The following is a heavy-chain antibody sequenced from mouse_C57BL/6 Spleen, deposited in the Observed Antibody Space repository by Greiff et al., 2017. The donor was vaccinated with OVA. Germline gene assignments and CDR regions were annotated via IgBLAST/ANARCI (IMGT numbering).Heavy chain of an antibody. CDR1: GYSITSGYY. CDR3: ARDGVITTVVADWYFDV. D-gene: IGHD1-1*01. Sequence: EVHLVESGPGLVKPSQSLSLTCSVTGYSITSGYYWNWIRQFPGNKLEWMGYISYDGSNNYNPSLKNRISITRDTSKNQFFLKLNSVTTEDTATYYCARDGVITTVVADWYFDVWGTGTTVTVSS. V-gene: IGHV3-6*01. J-gene: IGHJ1*03. CDR2: ISYDGSN.